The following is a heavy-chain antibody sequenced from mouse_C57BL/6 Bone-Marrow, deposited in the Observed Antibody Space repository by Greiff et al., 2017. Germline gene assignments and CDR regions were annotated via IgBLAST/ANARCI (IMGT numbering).Heavy chain of an antibody. CDR3: ARYYMGYAMDY. V-gene: IGHV1-55*01. Sequence: QVQLQQPGAELVKPGASVKLSCKASGYTFTSYWITWVKQRPGQGLEWIGDIYPGSGSTNYNEKFKSRATLTVDTSSSTAYMQLSSLTSEDSAVYYGARYYMGYAMDYWGQGTSVTVSS. D-gene: IGHD2-12*01. CDR2: IYPGSGST. J-gene: IGHJ4*01. CDR1: GYTFTSYW.